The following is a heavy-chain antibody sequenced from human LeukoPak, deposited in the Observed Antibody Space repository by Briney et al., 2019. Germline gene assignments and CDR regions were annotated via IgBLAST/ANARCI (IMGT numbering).Heavy chain of an antibody. CDR2: INHSGST. V-gene: IGHV4-34*01. CDR1: GGSFSGYY. CDR3: AKDRNYYGSGSYPRAGYFQH. D-gene: IGHD3-10*01. J-gene: IGHJ1*01. Sequence: TSETLSLTCAVYGGSFSGYYWSWIRQPPGKGLGWIGEINHSGSTNYNPSLQSRVTISVATSKHQFSLKLSSVTAADTAVYYCAKDRNYYGSGSYPRAGYFQHWGQGTLVTVSS.